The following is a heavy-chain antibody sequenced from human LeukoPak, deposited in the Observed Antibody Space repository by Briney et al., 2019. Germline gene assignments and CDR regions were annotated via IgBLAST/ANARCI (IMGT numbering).Heavy chain of an antibody. CDR2: ISGSGGST. CDR1: GFTFSNYA. J-gene: IGHJ4*02. D-gene: IGHD2-15*01. CDR3: ARQLGYCSDGSCHFDS. Sequence: GGSLRLSCAASGFTFSNYAMSWVRQAPGRGLEWVSAISGSGGSTYYADSVKGRFTISRDNSQNTLHLQMNSLRAEDTAVYHCARQLGYCSDGSCHFDSWGQGTLVTVSS. V-gene: IGHV3-23*01.